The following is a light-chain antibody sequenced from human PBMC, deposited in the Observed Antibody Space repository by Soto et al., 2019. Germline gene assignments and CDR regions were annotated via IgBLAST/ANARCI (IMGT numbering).Light chain of an antibody. Sequence: QMTQAPSSLSASVTDRVTITCRASQTISNYLNWYQQKPGKAPVLLIFAASSLQSGVPSRFSGSRSGRNFTLAISSLQPADSAIYYCQQTYSVPPTFGRGTKVEI. CDR3: QQTYSVPPT. J-gene: IGKJ1*01. CDR1: QTISNY. CDR2: AAS. V-gene: IGKV1-39*01.